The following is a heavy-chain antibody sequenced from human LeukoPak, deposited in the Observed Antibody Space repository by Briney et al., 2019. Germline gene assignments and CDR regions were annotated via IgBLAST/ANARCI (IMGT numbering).Heavy chain of an antibody. J-gene: IGHJ4*02. D-gene: IGHD3-10*01. V-gene: IGHV3-33*01. CDR2: IWSDGSNK. CDR1: GFTFSDYG. CDR3: VRASGSFDY. Sequence: GGSLRLYCVASGFTFSDYGIHWVRRAPGKGLEWVAVIWSDGSNKYYADSVKGRFTISRDNSKKTLYLQMNSLRVEDTAVYYCVRASGSFDYWGQGTLVTVSS.